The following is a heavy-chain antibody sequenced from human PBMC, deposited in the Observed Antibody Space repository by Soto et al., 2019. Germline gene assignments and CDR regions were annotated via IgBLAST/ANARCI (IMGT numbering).Heavy chain of an antibody. V-gene: IGHV3-23*01. Sequence: GSLRLSCVASGFTFSRHGLSWVRQAPGKGLEWVSTINPSGDSTFYADSVKGRFTISRDNSKNTVYLQMNSLSVGDTAVYLCAKVDVSTAGSFDYWGQGALVTVSS. J-gene: IGHJ4*02. CDR2: INPSGDST. CDR3: AKVDVSTAGSFDY. CDR1: GFTFSRHG. D-gene: IGHD6-13*01.